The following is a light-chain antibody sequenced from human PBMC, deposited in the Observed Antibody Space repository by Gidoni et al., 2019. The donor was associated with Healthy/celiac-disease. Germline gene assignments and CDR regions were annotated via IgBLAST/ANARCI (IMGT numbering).Light chain of an antibody. V-gene: IGKV3-20*01. CDR2: GDS. CDR1: QSVSLTY. J-gene: IGKJ5*01. CDR3: QQYGSSPPIT. Sequence: IVLTQSPVTLSLSPGERATLSCRASQSVSLTYLAWYKQQPGQAPRLLIYGDSSRATGIQDRISGSGSGTDFTLTISRLEPEDFAVYYCQQYGSSPPITLGQGTRLEIK.